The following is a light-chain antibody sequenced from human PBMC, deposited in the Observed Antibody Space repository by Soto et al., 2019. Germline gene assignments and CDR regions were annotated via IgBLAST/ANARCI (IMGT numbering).Light chain of an antibody. CDR3: QQYGSSPRT. CDR1: QSVSSY. V-gene: IGKV3D-20*01. CDR2: DAS. Sequence: EIVLTQSPATLSLSPGERATLSCGASQSVSSYLAWYQQKPGLAPRLLIYDASSRATGIPDRFSGSGSGTDFTLTISRLEPEDFAVYYCQQYGSSPRTFGQGTKVEIK. J-gene: IGKJ1*01.